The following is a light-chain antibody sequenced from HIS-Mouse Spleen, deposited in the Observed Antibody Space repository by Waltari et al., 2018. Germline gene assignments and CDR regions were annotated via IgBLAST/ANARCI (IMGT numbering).Light chain of an antibody. J-gene: IGLJ2*01. V-gene: IGLV3-19*01. Sequence: SSELTQDPAVSVALGQTVRITCQGDSLRSYYASWYQQKPGQAPVLVIYGKNHRPSGIPHRVARSSSGDTASLTIPGAQSEDEGDYYCSSRDSSGNHLLVFGGGTKLTVL. CDR1: SLRSYY. CDR2: GKN. CDR3: SSRDSSGNHLLV.